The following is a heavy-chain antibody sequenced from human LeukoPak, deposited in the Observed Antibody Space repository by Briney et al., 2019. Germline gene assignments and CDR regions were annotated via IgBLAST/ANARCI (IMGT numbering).Heavy chain of an antibody. CDR1: GFTFSGHW. J-gene: IGHJ3*02. Sequence: GGSLRLSCAASGFTFSGHWMSWVRQAPAKGLEWVAHMNGDGSQIYYMDFVKGRFTISRDNAKNSLYLQMNGLRAEDTAVYYCARLGNSLKQDIVVVPAACRAFDIWGQGTMVTVSS. CDR3: ARLGNSLKQDIVVVPAACRAFDI. V-gene: IGHV3-7*01. CDR2: MNGDGSQI. D-gene: IGHD2-2*01.